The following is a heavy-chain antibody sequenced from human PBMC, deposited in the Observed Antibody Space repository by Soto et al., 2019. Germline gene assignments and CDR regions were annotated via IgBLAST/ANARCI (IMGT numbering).Heavy chain of an antibody. D-gene: IGHD3-22*01. Sequence: QLQLQESGPGLLKPSETLSLTCTVSGGSISSGSYYWDWIRQPPGKGLEWIGNVYYSGSTNYNPSLESRFSISVDTSKNQFSLKLSSVTSADTAVYYCARQTDSYYTFDAFDIWGQGTMVTVSS. CDR3: ARQTDSYYTFDAFDI. V-gene: IGHV4-39*01. CDR1: GGSISSGSYY. J-gene: IGHJ3*02. CDR2: VYYSGST.